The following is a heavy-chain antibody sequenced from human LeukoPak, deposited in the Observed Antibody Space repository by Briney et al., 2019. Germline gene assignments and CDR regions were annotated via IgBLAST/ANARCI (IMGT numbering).Heavy chain of an antibody. Sequence: GGSLRLSCAASGSTFDDYGMSWVRQAPGKGLEWVSGINWNGGSTGYADSVKGRFTISRDNAKNSLYLQMNSLRAEDTAVYYCARGIGGSYLGAFDIWGQGTMVTVSS. J-gene: IGHJ3*02. D-gene: IGHD1-26*01. CDR1: GSTFDDYG. CDR3: ARGIGGSYLGAFDI. V-gene: IGHV3-20*04. CDR2: INWNGGST.